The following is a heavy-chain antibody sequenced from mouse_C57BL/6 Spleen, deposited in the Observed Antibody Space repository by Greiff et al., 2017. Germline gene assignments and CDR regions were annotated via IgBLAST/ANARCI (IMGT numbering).Heavy chain of an antibody. D-gene: IGHD2-1*01. J-gene: IGHJ4*01. CDR1: GYTFTSYG. Sequence: QVHVKQSGAELARPGASVKLSCKASGYTFTSYGISWVKQRTGQGLEWIGEIYPRSGNTYYNEKFKGKATLTADKSSSTAYMELRSLTSEDSAVYFCARIYYGNYSAMDYWGQGTSVTVSS. V-gene: IGHV1-81*01. CDR2: IYPRSGNT. CDR3: ARIYYGNYSAMDY.